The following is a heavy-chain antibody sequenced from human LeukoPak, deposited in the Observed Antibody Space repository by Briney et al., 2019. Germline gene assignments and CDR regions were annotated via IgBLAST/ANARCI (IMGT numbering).Heavy chain of an antibody. Sequence: GGSLRLSCATSGFTFNKYSMNWVRQAPGKGLEWVSSIISGSGNIYYADSVKGRFTISRDNAKNSLYLQMNSLRADDTAVYYCARDRWELPHYYYYGLDVWGQGTTVTVSS. CDR3: ARDRWELPHYYYYGLDV. J-gene: IGHJ6*02. D-gene: IGHD1-26*01. V-gene: IGHV3-21*01. CDR1: GFTFNKYS. CDR2: IISGSGNI.